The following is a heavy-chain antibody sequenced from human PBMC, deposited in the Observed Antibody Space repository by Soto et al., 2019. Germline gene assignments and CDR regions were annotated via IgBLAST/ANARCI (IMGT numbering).Heavy chain of an antibody. CDR1: GGTFSSYA. D-gene: IGHD3-22*01. J-gene: IGHJ5*02. CDR2: IIPVFGTA. V-gene: IGHV1-69*13. Sequence: SVKVSCKASGGTFSSYAISWVRQAPGQGLEWMGGIIPVFGTANYAQKFQGRVTITADESTSTAYMELSGLRSEDTAVYYCARATVPDSSGYEAWFDPWGQGTLVTVS. CDR3: ARATVPDSSGYEAWFDP.